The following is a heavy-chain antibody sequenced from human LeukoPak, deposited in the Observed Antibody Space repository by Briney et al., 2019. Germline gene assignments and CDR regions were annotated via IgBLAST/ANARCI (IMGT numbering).Heavy chain of an antibody. J-gene: IGHJ4*02. Sequence: SQTLSLTCTVSGGSISSGDYYWSWIRQPPGKGLEWIGYIYYSGSTYYNPSLKSRVTISVDTSKNQFSLKLSSVTAADTAVYYCASVTMVRGVTTNDYWGQGTLVTVSS. CDR3: ASVTMVRGVTTNDY. D-gene: IGHD3-10*01. CDR1: GGSISSGDYY. CDR2: IYYSGST. V-gene: IGHV4-30-4*08.